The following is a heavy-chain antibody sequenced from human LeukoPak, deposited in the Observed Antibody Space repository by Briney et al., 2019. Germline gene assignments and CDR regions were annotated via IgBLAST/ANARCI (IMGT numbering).Heavy chain of an antibody. CDR1: GFTFSSYA. Sequence: GRSLRLSCAASGFTFSSYAMHWVRQAPGKGLEWVAVISYDGSNKYYADSVKGRFTISRDNSKNTLYLQMNSLRADDTAIYYCAKVGVIGGGAFDIWGQGTMVTVSS. CDR3: AKVGVIGGGAFDI. V-gene: IGHV3-30*04. J-gene: IGHJ3*02. D-gene: IGHD3-22*01. CDR2: ISYDGSNK.